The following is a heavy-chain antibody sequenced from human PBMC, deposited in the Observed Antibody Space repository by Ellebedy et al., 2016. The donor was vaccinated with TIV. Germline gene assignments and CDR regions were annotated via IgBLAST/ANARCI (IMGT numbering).Heavy chain of an antibody. CDR2: IYYSGST. D-gene: IGHD2-2*01. Sequence: SETLSLTXAVSGDSMSSVGYYWSWIRQHPGKGLEWIGYIYYSGSTNYNPSLRSRVTISEDTSKNQFSLDLSSVTAADTAVYYCARTVRGSHIVVVSAAAEFQYFDYWGQGILVTVSS. CDR1: GDSMSSVGYY. V-gene: IGHV4-31*11. CDR3: ARTVRGSHIVVVSAAAEFQYFDY. J-gene: IGHJ4*02.